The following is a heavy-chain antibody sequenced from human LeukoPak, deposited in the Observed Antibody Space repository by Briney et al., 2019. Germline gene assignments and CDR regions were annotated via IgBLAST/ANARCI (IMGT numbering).Heavy chain of an antibody. V-gene: IGHV3-7*03. CDR2: IKQDGSEK. J-gene: IGHJ4*02. CDR1: GFTFSSYW. D-gene: IGHD4-23*01. Sequence: PGGSLRLSCAASGFTFSSYWMSWVRQAPGKGLEWVANIKQDGSEKYYVDSVKGRFTISRDNAKNSLYLQMNSLRAEDTALYYCARGHDYGGNSRFDYWGQGTLVTVSS. CDR3: ARGHDYGGNSRFDY.